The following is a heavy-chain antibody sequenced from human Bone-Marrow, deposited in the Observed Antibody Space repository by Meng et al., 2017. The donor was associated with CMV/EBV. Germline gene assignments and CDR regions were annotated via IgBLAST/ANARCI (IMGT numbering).Heavy chain of an antibody. CDR1: GFTFSRSW. Sequence: GESLKISCAASGFTFSRSWMHWVCQAPEKGLEWVADIKCDGSEKYYVDSVKGRLTISRDNAKNSLYLQVNSLRAEDMTVYYCARGRGRPTIFGVGREYYFDYCGQGTLVAVSS. V-gene: IGHV3-52*01. J-gene: IGHJ4*02. D-gene: IGHD3-3*01. CDR2: IKCDGSEK. CDR3: ARGRGRPTIFGVGREYYFDY.